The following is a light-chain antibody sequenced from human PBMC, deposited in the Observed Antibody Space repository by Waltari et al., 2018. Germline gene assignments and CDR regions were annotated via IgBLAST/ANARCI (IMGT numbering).Light chain of an antibody. Sequence: EIVMTQSPATLSVSLGEDAALSCRASQSVARNLAWYQQKPGQAPRLLIHGASTRATGGPVRFSGSGSETEFTLIISSLQAEDSAVYFCQQYSNWPPYTFGQGTKLEIK. CDR3: QQYSNWPPYT. V-gene: IGKV3-15*01. CDR1: QSVARN. CDR2: GAS. J-gene: IGKJ2*01.